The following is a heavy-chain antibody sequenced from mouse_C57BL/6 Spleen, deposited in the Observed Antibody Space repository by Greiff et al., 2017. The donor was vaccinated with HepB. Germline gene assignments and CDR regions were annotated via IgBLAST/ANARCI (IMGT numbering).Heavy chain of an antibody. CDR3: ARAGGLRRQGGYVDV. D-gene: IGHD2-4*01. Sequence: VQLQESGPELVKPGASVKISCKASGYAFSSSWMNWVKQRPGKGLEWIGRIYPGDGDTNYNGKFKGKATLTADKSSSTAYMQLSSLTSEDSAVYVGARAGGLRRQGGYVDVWGTGTTVTVSA. CDR1: GYAFSSSW. CDR2: IYPGDGDT. V-gene: IGHV1-82*01. J-gene: IGHJ1*03.